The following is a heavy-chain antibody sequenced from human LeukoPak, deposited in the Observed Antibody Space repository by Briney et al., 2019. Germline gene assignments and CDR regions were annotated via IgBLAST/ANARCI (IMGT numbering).Heavy chain of an antibody. CDR3: AKHPLSGNFDY. CDR1: GFTFSSYE. V-gene: IGHV3-48*03. Sequence: HPGGSLRLSCAASGFTFSSYEMNWVRQAPGKGLEWVSYISSSGSTIYYADSVKGRFTISRDNSKNTLYLQMYSLRAEDTAIYYCAKHPLSGNFDYWGQGTLVTVSS. CDR2: ISSSGSTI. J-gene: IGHJ4*02. D-gene: IGHD2/OR15-2a*01.